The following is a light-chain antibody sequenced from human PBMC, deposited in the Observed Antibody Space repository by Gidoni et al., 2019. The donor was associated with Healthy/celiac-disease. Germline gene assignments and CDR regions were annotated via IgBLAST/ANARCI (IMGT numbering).Light chain of an antibody. CDR2: DAS. Sequence: EIVLTHSPATLSLSPGERATLSCRASQSVSSYLAWYQQKPGQAPRLLIYDASNRATGIPARFSGSGSGTDFTLTISSLEPEDFAVYYCQQRSNSLTFXGXTKVEIK. CDR1: QSVSSY. J-gene: IGKJ4*01. V-gene: IGKV3-11*01. CDR3: QQRSNSLT.